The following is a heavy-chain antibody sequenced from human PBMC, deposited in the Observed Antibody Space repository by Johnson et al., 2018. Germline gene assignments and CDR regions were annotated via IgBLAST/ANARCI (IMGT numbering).Heavy chain of an antibody. CDR2: IWHDGSNK. CDR3: GKGYFYVDV. Sequence: QVQLVESGGGVVQPGRSLRLSCAASGFTFRSYGMHWVRQAPGKGLEWVAVIWHDGSNKYYADSVKGRFTISRDNSKSTLYLQMNNLRAEDTAVYYCGKGYFYVDVWGKGTTVTVSS. CDR1: GFTFRSYG. J-gene: IGHJ6*03. V-gene: IGHV3-33*06.